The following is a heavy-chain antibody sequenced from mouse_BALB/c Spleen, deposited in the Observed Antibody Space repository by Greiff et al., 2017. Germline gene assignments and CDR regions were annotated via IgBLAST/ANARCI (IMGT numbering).Heavy chain of an antibody. Sequence: DVKLQESGPGLVKPSQSLSLTCTVTGYSITSDYAWNWIRQFPGNKLEWMGYISYSGSTSYNPSLKSRISITRDTSKNQFFLQLNSVTTEDTATYYCARLNYDYDEGFAYWGQGTLVTVSA. V-gene: IGHV3-2*02. CDR1: GYSITSDYA. D-gene: IGHD2-4*01. CDR2: ISYSGST. CDR3: ARLNYDYDEGFAY. J-gene: IGHJ3*01.